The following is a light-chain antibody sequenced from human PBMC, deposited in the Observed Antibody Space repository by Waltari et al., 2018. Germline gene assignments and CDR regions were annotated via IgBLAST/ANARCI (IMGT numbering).Light chain of an antibody. Sequence: EIVMTQSPATLSMSPGERATLPCRASQSISTNLAWYQQRPGQAPRLLLYDTSTRATGIPVKFSGSGSGTEFTLTISVLQPEDFAVYYCQPYNNWPPLYTFGQGTKLDIK. J-gene: IGKJ2*01. CDR3: QPYNNWPPLYT. CDR2: DTS. CDR1: QSISTN. V-gene: IGKV3-15*01.